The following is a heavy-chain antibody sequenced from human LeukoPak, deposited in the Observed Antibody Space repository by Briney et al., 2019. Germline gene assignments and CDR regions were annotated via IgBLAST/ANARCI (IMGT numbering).Heavy chain of an antibody. D-gene: IGHD6-19*01. J-gene: IGHJ4*02. V-gene: IGHV1-2*02. CDR3: ARSVYDGYSSGWSFDY. CDR2: INPNSGGT. Sequence: ASVKVSCKASGYTFTGYYMHWVRQAPGQGLEWMGWINPNSGGTNYAQKFQGRVTMTRDTPISTAYMELSRLRSDDTAVYYCARSVYDGYSSGWSFDYWGQGTLVTVSS. CDR1: GYTFTGYY.